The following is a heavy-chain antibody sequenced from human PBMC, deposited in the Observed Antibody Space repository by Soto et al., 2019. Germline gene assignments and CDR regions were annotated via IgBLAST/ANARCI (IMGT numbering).Heavy chain of an antibody. J-gene: IGHJ5*02. CDR3: ASSHYDYVWGSYRPPYNWFDP. CDR2: IIPIFGTA. V-gene: IGHV1-69*01. CDR1: GGTFSSYA. D-gene: IGHD3-16*02. Sequence: QVQLVQSGAEVKKPGSSVKVSCKASGGTFSSYAISWVRQAPGQGLEWMGGIIPIFGTANYAQKFQGRVTITADESTSTSYMELSNLISEYTAVYYCASSHYDYVWGSYRPPYNWFDPWGQGTLVTVSS.